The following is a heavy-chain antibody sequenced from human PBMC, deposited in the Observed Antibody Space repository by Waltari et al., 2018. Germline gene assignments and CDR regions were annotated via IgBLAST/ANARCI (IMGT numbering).Heavy chain of an antibody. CDR3: TTGSVEGY. CDR1: GFTFSNAW. D-gene: IGHD2-15*01. V-gene: IGHV3-15*01. Sequence: EVQLVESGGGLVKPGGSLRLSCAASGFTFSNAWMNWVRQAPGKGLEWVGRIKIKDNGETTDYAAPVRGRFTISRDDSKNTLYLQMNSLKTEDAAVYYCTTGSVEGYWGQGTLVTVSS. CDR2: IKIKDNGETT. J-gene: IGHJ4*02.